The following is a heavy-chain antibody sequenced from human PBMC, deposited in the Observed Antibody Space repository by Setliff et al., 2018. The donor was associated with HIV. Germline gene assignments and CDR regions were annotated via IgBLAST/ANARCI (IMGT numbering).Heavy chain of an antibody. CDR2: ISSNGGST. V-gene: IGHV3-64D*09. Sequence: PGGSLRLSCAGSGFTFSSYAMHWVHQAPGKGLEYVSAISSNGGSTYYADSVKGRFTISRDNSKNTLYLQMSSLRAEDTAVYYCVKARVDGDYYYYYYMDVWGKGTTVTVSS. D-gene: IGHD4-17*01. CDR1: GFTFSSYA. CDR3: VKARVDGDYYYYYYMDV. J-gene: IGHJ6*03.